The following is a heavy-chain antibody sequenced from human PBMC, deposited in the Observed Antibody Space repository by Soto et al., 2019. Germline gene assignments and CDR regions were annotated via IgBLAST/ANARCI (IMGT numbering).Heavy chain of an antibody. D-gene: IGHD3-22*01. J-gene: IGHJ3*02. CDR2: IYYSGST. CDR1: GGSISCYY. CDR3: ARIQTMIVPQGAFDI. Sequence: SETLSLTCTVSGGSISCYYWSWIRQPPGKGLEWIGYIYYSGSTNYNPSLKSRVTISVDTSKNQFSLKLSSVTAADTAVYYCARIQTMIVPQGAFDIWGQGTMVT. V-gene: IGHV4-59*01.